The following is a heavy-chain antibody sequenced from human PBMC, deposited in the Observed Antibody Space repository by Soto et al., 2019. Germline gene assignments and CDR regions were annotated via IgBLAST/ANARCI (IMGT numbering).Heavy chain of an antibody. CDR3: EKGTSGSGSYYYYYYGMDV. CDR1: GGSISSSNW. D-gene: IGHD3-10*01. CDR2: IYHSGST. V-gene: IGHV4-4*02. Sequence: QVQLQESGPGLVKPSGTLSLTCAVSGGSISSSNWWSWVRQPPGKGLEWIGEIYHSGSTNYNPSLKSRVTISVDKSKNQFSLKLSSVTAADTAVYYCEKGTSGSGSYYYYYYGMDVWGQGTTVTVSS. J-gene: IGHJ6*02.